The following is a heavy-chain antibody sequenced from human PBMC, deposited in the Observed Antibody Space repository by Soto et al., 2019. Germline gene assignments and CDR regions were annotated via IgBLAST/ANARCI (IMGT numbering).Heavy chain of an antibody. CDR3: AREGEMPYYYYGLDV. J-gene: IGHJ6*02. Sequence: ASVRVACRASGYTVPTSGMRWVGQATGQGLEWMGWISGYNGHTKYAQKFQGRVTMTTDTSTSTVYMDLRSLRSDDTAVYYCAREGEMPYYYYGLDVRGQGTTVTVSS. V-gene: IGHV1-18*01. CDR1: GYTVPTSG. CDR2: ISGYNGHT. D-gene: IGHD3-16*01.